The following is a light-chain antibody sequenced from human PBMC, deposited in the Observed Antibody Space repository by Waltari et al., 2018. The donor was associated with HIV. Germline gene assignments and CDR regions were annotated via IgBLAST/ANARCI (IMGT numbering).Light chain of an antibody. CDR3: AAWDDSLSGPHYV. J-gene: IGLJ1*01. CDR2: RNN. Sequence: QSVLTQPPSASGTPGQRVTISCSGSSSNIGSNYVYWYTQLHGPAPKLLIYRNNQRPSGVPDRFSGSKFGTSASLAISGLRSEDEADYYCAAWDDSLSGPHYVFGTGTKVTVL. CDR1: SSNIGSNY. V-gene: IGLV1-47*01.